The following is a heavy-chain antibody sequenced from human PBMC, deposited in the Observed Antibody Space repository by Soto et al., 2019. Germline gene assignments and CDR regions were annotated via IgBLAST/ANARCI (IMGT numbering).Heavy chain of an antibody. CDR2: MNPDSGNT. CDR3: ARSVGGSNVNFDY. J-gene: IGHJ4*02. Sequence: ASVKXSCKASGYTFTSYDINWVRQATGQGPEWMGWMNPDSGNTGYVQKFQGRVTMTRNTAISTAYMELSSLRSEDTAVYYCARSVGGSNVNFDYWGQGTLVTVSS. D-gene: IGHD3-10*01. V-gene: IGHV1-8*01. CDR1: GYTFTSYD.